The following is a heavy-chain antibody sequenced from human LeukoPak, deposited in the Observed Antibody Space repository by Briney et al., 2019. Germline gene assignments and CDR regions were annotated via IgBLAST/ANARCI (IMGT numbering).Heavy chain of an antibody. CDR3: HSGSYYNGVDY. D-gene: IGHD3-10*01. CDR2: INHSGST. Sequence: SETLSLTCAVYGGSFSGYYWSWIRQPPGKGLEWIGEINHSGSTNYNPSLKSRVTISVDTSKYQFSLKLSSVTAADTAVYYCHSGSYYNGVDYWGQGTLVTVSS. CDR1: GGSFSGYY. V-gene: IGHV4-34*01. J-gene: IGHJ4*02.